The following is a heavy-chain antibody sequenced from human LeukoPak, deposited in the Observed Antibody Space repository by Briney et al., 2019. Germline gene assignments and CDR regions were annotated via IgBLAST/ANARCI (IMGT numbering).Heavy chain of an antibody. J-gene: IGHJ5*02. CDR3: ARGPMGYDFWSGYLGWFDP. CDR2: IYYSGSA. D-gene: IGHD3-3*01. V-gene: IGHV4-59*12. Sequence: SETLSLTCAVSGDSISGFYWSWIRQPPGKGLEWIGYIYYSGSANYNPSLKSRVTISVDTSKNQFSLKLSSVTAADTAVYYCARGPMGYDFWSGYLGWFDPWGQGTLVTVSS. CDR1: GDSISGFY.